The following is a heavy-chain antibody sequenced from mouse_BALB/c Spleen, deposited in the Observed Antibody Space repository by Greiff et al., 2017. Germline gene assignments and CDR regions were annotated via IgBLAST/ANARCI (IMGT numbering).Heavy chain of an antibody. V-gene: IGHV1-80*01. CDR2: IYPGDGDT. CDR3: ARNMGRYDDDY. Sequence: VQLVESGAELVRPVSSVKISCKASGYAFSSYWMNWVKQRPGQGLEWIGQIYPGDGDTNYNGKFKGKATLTADKSSSTAYMQLSSLTSEDSAVYFCARNMGRYDDDYWGQGTTLTVSS. J-gene: IGHJ2*01. CDR1: GYAFSSYW. D-gene: IGHD2-14*01.